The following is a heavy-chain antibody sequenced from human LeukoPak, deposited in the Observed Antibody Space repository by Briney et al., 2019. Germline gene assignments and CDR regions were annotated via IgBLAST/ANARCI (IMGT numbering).Heavy chain of an antibody. D-gene: IGHD1-1*01. Sequence: ASVKVSCKASGGTFSSYTISWVRQAPGQGLEWMGRIIPILGIANYAQKFQGRVTMTRDTSINTVYMELSSLTSDDTAVYYCARDGNWNVLQFDCWGQGTLVTVSS. V-gene: IGHV1-69*04. J-gene: IGHJ4*02. CDR3: ARDGNWNVLQFDC. CDR2: IIPILGIA. CDR1: GGTFSSYT.